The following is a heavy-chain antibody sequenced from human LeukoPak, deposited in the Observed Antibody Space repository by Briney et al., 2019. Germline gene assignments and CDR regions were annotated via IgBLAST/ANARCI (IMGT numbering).Heavy chain of an antibody. Sequence: GRSLRLSCAASGFTFSSYGMHWVRQAPGKGLEWVAVIWYDGSNKYYADSVKGRFTISRDNSKNTLYLQMNSLRAEDTAVYYCARDRSGSYFAPAYYFDYWGQGTLVTVSS. CDR3: ARDRSGSYFAPAYYFDY. CDR2: IWYDGSNK. D-gene: IGHD1-26*01. J-gene: IGHJ4*02. V-gene: IGHV3-33*08. CDR1: GFTFSSYG.